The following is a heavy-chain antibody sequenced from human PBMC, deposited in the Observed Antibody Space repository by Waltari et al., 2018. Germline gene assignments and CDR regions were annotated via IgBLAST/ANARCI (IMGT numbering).Heavy chain of an antibody. CDR1: GGTFSSYA. CDR3: ASVPSSSSWYTLNYYYGMDV. CDR2: IIPIFGTA. Sequence: QVQLVQSGAEVKKPGSSVKVSCKASGGTFSSYAISWVQQAPGQGLEWMGGIIPIFGTANYAQKFQGRVTITADESTSTAYMELSSLRSEDTAVYYCASVPSSSSWYTLNYYYGMDVWGQGTTVTVSS. J-gene: IGHJ6*02. D-gene: IGHD6-13*01. V-gene: IGHV1-69*12.